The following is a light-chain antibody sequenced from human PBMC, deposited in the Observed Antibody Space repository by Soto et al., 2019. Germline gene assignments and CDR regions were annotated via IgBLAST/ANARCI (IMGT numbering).Light chain of an antibody. V-gene: IGKV3-11*01. CDR3: QQRSNWPPVT. CDR1: QSVGSC. Sequence: EIVLTQSPATLSLSPGERATLSCRASQSVGSCLAWYQQKPGQAPRLLIYDASNRATGIPARFSGSGSGTDFTLTISSLEPEDFAVYYCQQRSNWPPVTFGGGTKVEIK. J-gene: IGKJ4*01. CDR2: DAS.